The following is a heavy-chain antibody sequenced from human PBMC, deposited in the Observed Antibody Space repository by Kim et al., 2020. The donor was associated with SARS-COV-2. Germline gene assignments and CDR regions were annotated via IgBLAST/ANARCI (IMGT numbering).Heavy chain of an antibody. V-gene: IGHV1-69*01. Sequence: NDAQKFQGRVTITADESTSTAYMELSSLRSEDTAVYYCARLRGSSSWFDYWGQGTLVTVSS. CDR3: ARLRGSSSWFDY. J-gene: IGHJ4*02. D-gene: IGHD6-13*01.